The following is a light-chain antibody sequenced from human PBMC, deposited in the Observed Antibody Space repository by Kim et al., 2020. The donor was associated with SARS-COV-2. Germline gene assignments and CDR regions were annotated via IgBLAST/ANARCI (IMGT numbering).Light chain of an antibody. V-gene: IGKV1-12*01. Sequence: IQMTQSPSSVSASVGDRVTITCRASQNINIWLAWYQQKPGKAPKLLIYAASSLQSGVPSRFSGSGSGTAFTLTIARLQPDDSATYYCQQANSFPPFTFGQGTKVDIK. J-gene: IGKJ1*01. CDR2: AAS. CDR1: QNINIW. CDR3: QQANSFPPFT.